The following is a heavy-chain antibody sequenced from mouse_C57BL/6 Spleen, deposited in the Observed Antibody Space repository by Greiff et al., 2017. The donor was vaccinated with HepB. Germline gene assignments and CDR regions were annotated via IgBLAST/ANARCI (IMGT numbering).Heavy chain of an antibody. CDR3: ARWGYDYDRGFDY. V-gene: IGHV1-26*01. D-gene: IGHD2-4*01. CDR2: INPNNGGT. J-gene: IGHJ2*01. Sequence: VQLQQSGPELVKPGASVKISCKASGYTFTDYYMNWVKQSHGKSLEWIGDINPNNGGTSYNQKFKGKATLTVDKSSSTAYMELRSLTSEDSAVYYCARWGYDYDRGFDYWGQGTTLTVSS. CDR1: GYTFTDYY.